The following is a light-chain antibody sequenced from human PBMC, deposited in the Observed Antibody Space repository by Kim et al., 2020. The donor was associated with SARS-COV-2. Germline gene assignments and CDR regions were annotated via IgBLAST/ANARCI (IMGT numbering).Light chain of an antibody. J-gene: IGLJ3*02. Sequence: QSLTISCTGTSSDVGRFNAVSWYQQHPGKAPKLMIFDVTKRPSGVSDRFSGSKSGTTASLTISGLQTEDEADYYCSSFTASITLVFGGGTQLTV. CDR1: SSDVGRFNA. V-gene: IGLV2-14*02. CDR2: DVT. CDR3: SSFTASITLV.